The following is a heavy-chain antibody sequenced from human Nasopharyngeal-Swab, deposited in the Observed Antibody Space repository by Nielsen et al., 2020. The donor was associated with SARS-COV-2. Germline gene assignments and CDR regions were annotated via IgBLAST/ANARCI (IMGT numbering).Heavy chain of an antibody. CDR2: ISSSSSYI. CDR1: GFTFSSYS. Sequence: GESLKISCAASGFTFSSYSMNWVRQAPGKGLEWVSSISSSSSYIYYADSVKGRFTISRDNAKNSLYLQMNSLRAEDTAVYYCATGAATTLYSSSGMDVWGQGTTVTVSS. J-gene: IGHJ6*02. CDR3: ATGAATTLYSSSGMDV. D-gene: IGHD1-7*01. V-gene: IGHV3-21*01.